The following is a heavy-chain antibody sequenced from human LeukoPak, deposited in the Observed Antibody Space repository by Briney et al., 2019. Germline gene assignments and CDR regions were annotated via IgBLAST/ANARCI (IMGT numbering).Heavy chain of an antibody. CDR3: ARDEEWLVQGDWFDP. Sequence: SCKASGGTFSSYSMNWVRQAPGKGLEWVSSISSSSSYIYYADSVKGRFTISRDNAKNSLYLQMNSLRAEDTAVYYCARDEEWLVQGDWFDPWGQGTLVTVSS. D-gene: IGHD6-19*01. V-gene: IGHV3-21*01. CDR1: GGTFSSYS. J-gene: IGHJ5*02. CDR2: ISSSSSYI.